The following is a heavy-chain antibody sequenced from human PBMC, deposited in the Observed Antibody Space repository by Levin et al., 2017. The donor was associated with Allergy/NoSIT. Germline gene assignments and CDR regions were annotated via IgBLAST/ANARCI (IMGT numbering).Heavy chain of an antibody. J-gene: IGHJ4*02. CDR3: AKDAIRGSDQPYYFDY. Sequence: LSLTCAASGFTFNNYAMSWVRQAPGKGLEWVSAIINSGVGTYYADSVKGRFTISRDNSKNTMYLQMNSLRAEDTAVYFCAKDAIRGSDQPYYFDYWGQGTLVTASS. D-gene: IGHD6-19*01. CDR1: GFTFNNYA. V-gene: IGHV3-23*01. CDR2: IINSGVGT.